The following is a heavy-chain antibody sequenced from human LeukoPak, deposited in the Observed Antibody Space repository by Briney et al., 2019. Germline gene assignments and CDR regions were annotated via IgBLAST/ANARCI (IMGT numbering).Heavy chain of an antibody. CDR3: ARDIFHSSSSFDY. CDR2: IYYSGST. D-gene: IGHD6-13*01. Sequence: PSETLSLTCTVSGGSISSSSYYWGWIRQPPGKGLEWIGSIYYSGSTYYNPSLKSRVTISVDTSKNQFSLKLSSVTAADTAVYYCARDIFHSSSSFDYWGQGTLVTVSS. CDR1: GGSISSSSYY. V-gene: IGHV4-39*07. J-gene: IGHJ4*02.